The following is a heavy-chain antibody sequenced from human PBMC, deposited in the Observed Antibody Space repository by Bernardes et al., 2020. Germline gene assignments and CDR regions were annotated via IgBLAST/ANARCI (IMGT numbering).Heavy chain of an antibody. J-gene: IGHJ5*01. CDR3: AKSMFVSGWFDY. D-gene: IGHD6-19*01. Sequence: VGSLVLSCAASGFSFRSPDVSWVRQAPGTGLAWVSGISTSGTVIYYAESVRGRFTTSRDNAKNTLYLQMNSLSAEDTAVYYCAKSMFVSGWFDYWGQGTLVTVSS. CDR2: ISTSGTVI. CDR1: GFSFRSPD. V-gene: IGHV3-23*01.